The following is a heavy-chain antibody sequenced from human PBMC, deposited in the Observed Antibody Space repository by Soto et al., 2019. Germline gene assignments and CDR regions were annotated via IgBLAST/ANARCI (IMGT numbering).Heavy chain of an antibody. V-gene: IGHV4-34*01. CDR2: INHSGST. J-gene: IGHJ4*02. Sequence: PSEPLSLTCSVYGGSFSVYYVSWIRPPPGKGLEWIGEINHSGSTNYNPSLKSRVTISVDTSKNQFSLKLSSVTAADTAVYYCARGLTPHYYDSSGYHYWGQGTLVNVSS. CDR1: GGSFSVYY. D-gene: IGHD3-22*01. CDR3: ARGLTPHYYDSSGYHY.